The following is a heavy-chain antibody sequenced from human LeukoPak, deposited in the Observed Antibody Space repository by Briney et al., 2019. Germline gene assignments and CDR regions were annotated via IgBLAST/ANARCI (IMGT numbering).Heavy chain of an antibody. Sequence: PSETLSLTCTVSGGSISSSSYYWGWIRQPPGKGLEWIGTIYYNGATQYNPSLKSRVTISVDTSKNQFSLKLNSVTATDTAIYYCAKDRGPHTGWGQGTLVTVSS. V-gene: IGHV4-39*02. CDR2: IYYNGAT. CDR1: GGSISSSSYY. CDR3: AKDRGPHTG. J-gene: IGHJ4*02. D-gene: IGHD1-14*01.